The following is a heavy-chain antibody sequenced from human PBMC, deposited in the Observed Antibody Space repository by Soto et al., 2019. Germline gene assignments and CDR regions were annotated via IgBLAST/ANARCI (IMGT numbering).Heavy chain of an antibody. J-gene: IGHJ6*02. D-gene: IGHD6-13*01. Sequence: GSLRLSCAASGFNVNNYGMHWVRQAPGKGLEWVAVIWNDGNGYYYANSVKGRFTISRDNSKNTLYLQMSSLRAEDTAVYYCARRQISPPTRGAASARGGMDVWGQGTTVTVSS. CDR3: ARRQISPPTRGAASARGGMDV. CDR1: GFNVNNYG. CDR2: IWNDGNGY. V-gene: IGHV3-33*01.